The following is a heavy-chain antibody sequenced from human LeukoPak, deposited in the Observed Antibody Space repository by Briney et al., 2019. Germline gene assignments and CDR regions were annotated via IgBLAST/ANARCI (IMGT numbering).Heavy chain of an antibody. J-gene: IGHJ3*01. D-gene: IGHD3-10*01. Sequence: GGSLRLSCGASGFKFYDHGMHWVRQVPGKGLEWVSSINWNSDNIDYADSVKGRFTISRDNAKNSLYLQMNRLRPEDTALYYCARVTMVRGVIIGDAFDLWGQGTMVTVSS. CDR2: INWNSDNI. CDR1: GFKFYDHG. CDR3: ARVTMVRGVIIGDAFDL. V-gene: IGHV3-9*01.